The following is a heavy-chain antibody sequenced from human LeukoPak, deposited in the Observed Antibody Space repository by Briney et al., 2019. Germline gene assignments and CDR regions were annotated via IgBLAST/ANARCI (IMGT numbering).Heavy chain of an antibody. CDR1: GYTFTSYY. CDR2: INPSGGST. Sequence: ASVKVSCKASGYTFTSYYMHWVRQAPGQALEWMGIINPSGGSTTYAQKCQGRVTMTRDTSTSTVYMELSSLRSEDTAVYYCARAYYDFWSGYWSYNWFDPWGQGTLVTVSS. V-gene: IGHV1-46*03. D-gene: IGHD3-3*01. J-gene: IGHJ5*02. CDR3: ARAYYDFWSGYWSYNWFDP.